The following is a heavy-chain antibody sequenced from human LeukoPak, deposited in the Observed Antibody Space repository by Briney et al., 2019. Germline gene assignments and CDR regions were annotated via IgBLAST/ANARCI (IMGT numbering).Heavy chain of an antibody. CDR2: IYYSGST. Sequence: SETLSLTCTVSGGSISSYYWSWIRQPPGKGLEWIGYIYYSGSTNYNPSLKSRVTISVDTSKNQFSLKLSSVTAADTAVYYCASLVENYDILTGYYVGSSLGHWGQGTLVTVSS. J-gene: IGHJ4*02. CDR3: ASLVENYDILTGYYVGSSLGH. CDR1: GGSISSYY. D-gene: IGHD3-9*01. V-gene: IGHV4-59*01.